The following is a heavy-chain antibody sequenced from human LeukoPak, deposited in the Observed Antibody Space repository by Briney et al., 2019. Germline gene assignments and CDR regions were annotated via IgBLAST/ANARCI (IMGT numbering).Heavy chain of an antibody. J-gene: IGHJ4*02. CDR1: GFTFGSYG. D-gene: IGHD6-13*01. Sequence: GGSLRLSCAASGFTFGSYGMHWVRQASGKGLEWVAVIWYDGSNKYYEDSVKGRFTISRDNSKNTLYLQMNSLRAEDTAVYYCARGGSSWQIDYWGQGTLVTVSS. CDR2: IWYDGSNK. CDR3: ARGGSSWQIDY. V-gene: IGHV3-33*01.